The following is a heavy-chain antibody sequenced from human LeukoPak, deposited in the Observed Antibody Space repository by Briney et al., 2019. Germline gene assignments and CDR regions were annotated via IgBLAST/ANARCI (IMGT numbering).Heavy chain of an antibody. D-gene: IGHD3-22*01. V-gene: IGHV3-48*03. CDR3: ARVKYYYDSSGYTNWFDP. CDR2: ISSSGSTI. Sequence: PGGSLRLSCAASGFIFSSYEMNWVRQAPGKGLEWVSYISSSGSTIYYADSVKGRFTISRDNAKNSLYLQMNSLRAEDTAVYYCARVKYYYDSSGYTNWFDPWGQGTLVTVSS. J-gene: IGHJ5*02. CDR1: GFIFSSYE.